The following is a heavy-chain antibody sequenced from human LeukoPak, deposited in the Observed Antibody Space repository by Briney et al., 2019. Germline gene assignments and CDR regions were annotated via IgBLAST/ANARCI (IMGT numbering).Heavy chain of an antibody. Sequence: GGSLRLACAASGFTFSNYWMSWVRQAPGKGLEWVANMKQDGSEKNYVDSVKARFTISRDNAKNSLYLQMNSLRAEDTAVYYCARDTSGPDYWCQGILVTVSS. CDR3: ARDTSGPDY. CDR2: MKQDGSEK. V-gene: IGHV3-7*01. D-gene: IGHD2-8*01. J-gene: IGHJ4*02. CDR1: GFTFSNYW.